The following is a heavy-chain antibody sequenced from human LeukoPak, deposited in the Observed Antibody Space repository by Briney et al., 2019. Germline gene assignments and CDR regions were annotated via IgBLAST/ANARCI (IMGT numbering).Heavy chain of an antibody. CDR1: GGSISRDF. Sequence: SETLSLTCTVSGGSISRDFWSWIRQPPGKGLEWIGRFHTSGSTNYNTSLKSRVTMSVDTSKNQFSLKLSSVTAADTAVYYCARDRYYYDSSGYYRLDYWGQGTLVTVSS. D-gene: IGHD3-22*01. J-gene: IGHJ4*02. CDR3: ARDRYYYDSSGYYRLDY. CDR2: FHTSGST. V-gene: IGHV4-4*07.